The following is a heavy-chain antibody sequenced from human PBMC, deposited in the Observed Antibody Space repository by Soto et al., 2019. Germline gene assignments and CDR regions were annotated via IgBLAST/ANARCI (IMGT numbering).Heavy chain of an antibody. J-gene: IGHJ4*02. V-gene: IGHV2-5*02. CDR3: AHRVLRTVFGLVTTTAIYFDF. D-gene: IGHD3-3*01. Sequence: QITLNESGPTVVRPTETLTLTCRSSGFSLTTSGVGVGWIRQSPGKAPEWLALIYWDDDKRYSASLKSRLTITKNTSKNQVVLTMSDLDPTDTATYYCAHRVLRTVFGLVTTTAIYFDFWGQGTPVAVSS. CDR1: GFSLTTSGVG. CDR2: IYWDDDK.